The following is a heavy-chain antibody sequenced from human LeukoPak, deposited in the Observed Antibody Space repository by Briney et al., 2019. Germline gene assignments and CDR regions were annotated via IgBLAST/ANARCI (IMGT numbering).Heavy chain of an antibody. Sequence: GGSLRLSCAASGFTFSSYEMNWVRQAPGKGLEWVSYITSSATTYYADSVKGRFTISRDNAKTSLYLQMNSLRAEDTAVYYCARDLGPHSSSPNSGASDIWGQGTMVTVSS. D-gene: IGHD6-6*01. CDR1: GFTFSSYE. J-gene: IGHJ3*02. CDR2: ITSSATT. V-gene: IGHV3-48*03. CDR3: ARDLGPHSSSPNSGASDI.